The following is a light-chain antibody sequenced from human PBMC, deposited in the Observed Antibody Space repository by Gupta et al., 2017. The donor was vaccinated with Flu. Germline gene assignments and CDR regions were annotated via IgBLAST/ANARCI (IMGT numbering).Light chain of an antibody. V-gene: IGKV3-15*01. CDR2: DAS. Sequence: VSPGERATLSCRASQSIGSSLAWYQQKPGQAPRLLIYDASTRAAGLPARFSGSGSGTEFSLTISSLHSEDFAVYYCQQYQNWPPWTFGPGT. J-gene: IGKJ1*01. CDR1: QSIGSS. CDR3: QQYQNWPPWT.